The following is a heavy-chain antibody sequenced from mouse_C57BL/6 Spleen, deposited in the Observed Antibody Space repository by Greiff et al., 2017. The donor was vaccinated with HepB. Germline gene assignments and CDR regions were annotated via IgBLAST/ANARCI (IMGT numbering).Heavy chain of an antibody. D-gene: IGHD2-3*01. CDR2: IHPNSGST. Sequence: QVQLQQPGAELVKPGASVKLSCKASGYTFTSYWMHWVKQRPGQGLEWIGMIHPNSGSTNYNEKFKSKATLTVDKSSSTAYMQLSSLTSEDSAVYYCARELLYDGYLYYFDYWGQGTTLTVSS. CDR3: ARELLYDGYLYYFDY. CDR1: GYTFTSYW. J-gene: IGHJ2*01. V-gene: IGHV1-64*01.